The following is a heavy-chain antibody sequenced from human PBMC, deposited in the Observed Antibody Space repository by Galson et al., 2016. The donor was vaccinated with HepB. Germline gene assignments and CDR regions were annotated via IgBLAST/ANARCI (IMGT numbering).Heavy chain of an antibody. CDR2: IVPMFGAT. D-gene: IGHD2-21*02. CDR3: AREGCAGDCPKWFDP. CDR1: GGTFSTDG. Sequence: SVKVSCKASGGTFSTDGLSWVRQAPGQGLEWMGGIVPMFGATNYAQKSQDRVTITADESTNTAYMELSSVRYEDTAMYYCAREGCAGDCPKWFDPWGQGTLVSVSS. V-gene: IGHV1-69*13. J-gene: IGHJ5*01.